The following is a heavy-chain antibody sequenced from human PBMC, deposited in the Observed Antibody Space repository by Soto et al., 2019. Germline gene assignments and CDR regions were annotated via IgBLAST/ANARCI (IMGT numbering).Heavy chain of an antibody. CDR2: ISGSGGST. D-gene: IGHD5-18*01. CDR1: GFTFSSYA. Sequence: GGSLRLSCAASGFTFSSYAMSWVRQAPGKGLEWVSAISGSGGSTYYADSVKGRFTISRDNSKSTLFLQMNSLRAEDTAVYYCAKGVSGIQLWLRDYYYGMDVWGQGTTVTVSS. V-gene: IGHV3-23*01. J-gene: IGHJ6*02. CDR3: AKGVSGIQLWLRDYYYGMDV.